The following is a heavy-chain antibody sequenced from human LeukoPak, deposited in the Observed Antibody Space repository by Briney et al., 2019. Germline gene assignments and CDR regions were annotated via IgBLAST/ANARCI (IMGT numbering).Heavy chain of an antibody. Sequence: ASVKVSCKASGYTFTSYYMHWVRQAPGQGLEWMGIINPSGGSTSYAQKFQGRVTMTRDTSTSTVYMELSSLRSEDTAVYYCARDLFEGVRGVTPGYWGQGTLVTVSS. CDR2: INPSGGST. V-gene: IGHV1-46*01. J-gene: IGHJ4*02. CDR3: ARDLFEGVRGVTPGY. D-gene: IGHD3-10*01. CDR1: GYTFTSYY.